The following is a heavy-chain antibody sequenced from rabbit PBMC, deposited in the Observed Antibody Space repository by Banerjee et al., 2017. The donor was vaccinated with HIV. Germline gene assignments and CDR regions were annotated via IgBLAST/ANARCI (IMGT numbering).Heavy chain of an antibody. Sequence: QSLEESGGGLVQPEGSLTLTCKAAGFDLSSSYYMCWVRQAPGKGLEWIACIHAGFSGNTYYASWAKGRFAISKTSSTTVTLQMTSLTAADTATYFCARRDGGYVAYGYAYYGMDLWGPGTLVTVS. CDR1: GFDLSSSYY. V-gene: IGHV1S40*01. J-gene: IGHJ6*01. D-gene: IGHD6-1*01. CDR3: ARRDGGYVAYGYAYYGMDL. CDR2: IHAGFSGNT.